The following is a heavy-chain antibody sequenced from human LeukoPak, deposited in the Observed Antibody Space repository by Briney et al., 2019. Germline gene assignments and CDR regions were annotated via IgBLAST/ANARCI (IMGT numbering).Heavy chain of an antibody. J-gene: IGHJ3*02. V-gene: IGHV1-69*01. CDR3: AASAARGVIIDACDI. D-gene: IGHD3-10*01. Sequence: GASVKVSCEASGGTFSSYAMSWVRQAPGQGLEWMGGIIPVFGTANYAQKFQGRVTITADESTSTAYMELSSLRSEDTAVYYCAASAARGVIIDACDIWGQGTMVTVSS. CDR1: GGTFSSYA. CDR2: IIPVFGTA.